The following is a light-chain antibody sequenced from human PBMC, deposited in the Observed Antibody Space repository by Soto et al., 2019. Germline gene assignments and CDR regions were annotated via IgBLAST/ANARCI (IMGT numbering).Light chain of an antibody. J-gene: IGKJ4*01. Sequence: EIVMTQSPATLSVSPGERATLSCRASQSVSSNLAWYQQKPGQAPRLLIYGASTRSTGIPARFSGSGSGTEITHTISSLQSEDFAVYYCQQYNNWTPLTFGGGTKVEIK. V-gene: IGKV3-15*01. CDR2: GAS. CDR1: QSVSSN. CDR3: QQYNNWTPLT.